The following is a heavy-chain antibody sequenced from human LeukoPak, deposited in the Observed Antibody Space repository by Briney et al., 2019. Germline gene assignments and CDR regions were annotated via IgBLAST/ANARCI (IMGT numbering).Heavy chain of an antibody. CDR1: GFTFSSYG. V-gene: IGHV3-33*01. CDR3: ARDKYSSSWAGFDY. D-gene: IGHD6-6*01. J-gene: IGHJ4*02. CDR2: IWYDGSNK. Sequence: GGSLRLSCAASGFTFSSYGMHWVRQAPGKGLEWVAVIWYDGSNKYYADSVKGRFTISRDNSKNTLYLQMNSLRAEDTAVFYCARDKYSSSWAGFDYWGQGTLVTVSS.